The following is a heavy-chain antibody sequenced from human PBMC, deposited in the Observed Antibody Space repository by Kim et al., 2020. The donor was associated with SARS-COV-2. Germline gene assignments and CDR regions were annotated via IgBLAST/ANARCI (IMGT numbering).Heavy chain of an antibody. D-gene: IGHD3-22*01. Sequence: GGSLRLSCAASGFTFSNAWMSWVRQAPGKGLEWVGRIKSKTDGGTTDYAAPVKGRFTISRDDSKNTLYLQMNSLKTEDTAVYYCTTDRYYDSSGFLIHAFDIWGQGTMVTVSS. CDR2: IKSKTDGGTT. CDR1: GFTFSNAW. J-gene: IGHJ3*02. V-gene: IGHV3-15*01. CDR3: TTDRYYDSSGFLIHAFDI.